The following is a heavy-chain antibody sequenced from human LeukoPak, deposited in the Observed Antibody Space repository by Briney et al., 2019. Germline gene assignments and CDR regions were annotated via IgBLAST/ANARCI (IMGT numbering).Heavy chain of an antibody. CDR3: ARGSQLPPFYYYYGMDV. D-gene: IGHD2-2*01. J-gene: IGHJ6*02. Sequence: AGGSLRLSCAASGFTFSSYAMSWVRQAPGKGLEWVSVIYSGGSTYYADSVKGRFTISRDNSKNTLYLQMNSLRAEDTAVYYCARGSQLPPFYYYYGMDVWGQGTTVTVSS. CDR2: IYSGGST. V-gene: IGHV3-66*01. CDR1: GFTFSSYA.